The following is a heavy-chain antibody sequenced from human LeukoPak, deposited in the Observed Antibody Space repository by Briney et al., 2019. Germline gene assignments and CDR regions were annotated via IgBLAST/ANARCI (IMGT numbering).Heavy chain of an antibody. V-gene: IGHV1-46*01. D-gene: IGHD3-22*01. J-gene: IGHJ4*02. Sequence: VASVKVSCKASGYPLTTYYMHWVRQAPGRGLEWVGIINPSGGSTNYAQRFQGRVTMTRDTSTSTVYMELSSLRSEDTAVYYCARESMIARERKFDYWGQGTLVTVSS. CDR1: GYPLTTYY. CDR2: INPSGGST. CDR3: ARESMIARERKFDY.